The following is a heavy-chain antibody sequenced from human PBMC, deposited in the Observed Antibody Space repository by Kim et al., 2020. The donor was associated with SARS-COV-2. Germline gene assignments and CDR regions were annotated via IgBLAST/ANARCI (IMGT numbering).Heavy chain of an antibody. V-gene: IGHV1-24*01. J-gene: IGHJ4*02. Sequence: NGETIYAQKFQGRVTTTEDTSTDTAYMELSSLRSEDTAVYYCATQHLLVYWGQGTLVTVSS. CDR2: NGET. CDR3: ATQHLLVY. D-gene: IGHD2-21*01.